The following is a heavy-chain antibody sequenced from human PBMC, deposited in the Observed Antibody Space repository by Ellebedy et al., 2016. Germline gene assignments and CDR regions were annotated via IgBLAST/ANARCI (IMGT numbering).Heavy chain of an antibody. D-gene: IGHD2-2*01. Sequence: GSLRLXXAVYGGSFSGYYWGWIRQPPGKGLEWIGCFYHSGSTNYNPSLKSLVTISVDTSKNQFSLKLTSVTAADTAVYYCARGRGPGGYCSSTSCYPPRIYNWFDPWGQGTLVTVSS. V-gene: IGHV4-34*01. CDR1: GGSFSGYY. CDR2: FYHSGST. CDR3: ARGRGPGGYCSSTSCYPPRIYNWFDP. J-gene: IGHJ5*02.